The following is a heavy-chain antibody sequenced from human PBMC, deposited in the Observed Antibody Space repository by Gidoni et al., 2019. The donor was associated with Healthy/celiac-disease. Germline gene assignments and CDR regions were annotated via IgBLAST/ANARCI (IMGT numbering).Heavy chain of an antibody. D-gene: IGHD2-2*01. J-gene: IGHJ6*02. CDR3: ARLQHVVVVPAAPDSGDGMDV. CDR2: ISGSGGST. V-gene: IGHV3-23*01. CDR1: GFTFSTLA. Sequence: EVQLLESGGGLVQPGGSLRLALAASGFTFSTLASNWVRQAPGKGLEWVSAISGSGGSTYYADSVKGRFTISRDNSKNTLYLQMNSLRAEDTAVYYCARLQHVVVVPAAPDSGDGMDVWGQGTTVTVSS.